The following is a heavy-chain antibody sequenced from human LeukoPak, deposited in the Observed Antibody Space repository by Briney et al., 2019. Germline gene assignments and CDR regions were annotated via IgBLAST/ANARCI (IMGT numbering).Heavy chain of an antibody. CDR2: INPNSGGT. CDR1: GYTFTAYY. Sequence: ASVKVSCKASGYTFTAYYMHWVRQAPGQGLEWMGWINPNSGGTNYAQKFQGWVTMTRDTSISTAYMELSRLRSDDTAVYYCARDLYYDFWSGYYDRSYGMDVWGQGTTVTVSS. CDR3: ARDLYYDFWSGYYDRSYGMDV. J-gene: IGHJ6*02. D-gene: IGHD3-3*01. V-gene: IGHV1-2*04.